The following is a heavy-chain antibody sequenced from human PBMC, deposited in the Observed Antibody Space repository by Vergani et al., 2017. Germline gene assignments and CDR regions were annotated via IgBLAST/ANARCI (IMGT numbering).Heavy chain of an antibody. CDR3: AKGLRLSISSWYRSDLSYYFDY. V-gene: IGHV3-30*18. CDR2: ISYDGSNK. J-gene: IGHJ4*02. CDR1: GFTFDDYA. Sequence: VQLVESGGGLVQPGRSLRLSCAASGFTFDDYAMHWVRQAPGKGLEWVAVISYDGSNKYYADSVKGRFTISRDNAKNSLYLQMNSLRAEDTAVYYCAKGLRLSISSWYRSDLSYYFDYWGQGTLVTVSS. D-gene: IGHD6-13*01.